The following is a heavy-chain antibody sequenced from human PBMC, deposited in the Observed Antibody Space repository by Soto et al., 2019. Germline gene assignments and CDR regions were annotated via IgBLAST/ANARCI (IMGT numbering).Heavy chain of an antibody. CDR3: ARVGDRLGVYYYYGMDV. CDR2: IIPIFGTA. J-gene: IGHJ6*02. CDR1: GGTFSSYA. V-gene: IGHV1-69*13. D-gene: IGHD3-10*01. Sequence: SVKVSCKASGGTFSSYAISWVRQAPGQGLEWMGGIIPIFGTANYAQKFQGRVTITADESTSTAYMELSSLRSEDTAVYYCARVGDRLGVYYYYGMDVWGQGTTVTVSS.